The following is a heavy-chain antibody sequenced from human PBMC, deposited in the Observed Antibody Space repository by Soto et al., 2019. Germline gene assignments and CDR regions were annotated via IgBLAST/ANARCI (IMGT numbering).Heavy chain of an antibody. Sequence: GGSLRLSCAASGCTFSGYAMHWVRQAPGKGLEWVAVISYDGSNKYYADSVKGRFTISRDNSKNTLYLHMNSLRAEDTAVYDCARDQGTGDGLVRTPWSFDLWGRGTLVTVSS. V-gene: IGHV3-30*04. CDR2: ISYDGSNK. CDR1: GCTFSGYA. D-gene: IGHD6-19*01. J-gene: IGHJ2*01. CDR3: ARDQGTGDGLVRTPWSFDL.